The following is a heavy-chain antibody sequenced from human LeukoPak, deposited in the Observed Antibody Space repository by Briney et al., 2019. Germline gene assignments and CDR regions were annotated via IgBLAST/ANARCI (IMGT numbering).Heavy chain of an antibody. J-gene: IGHJ4*02. Sequence: GGSLRLSCAASGLTVSSNYMSWVRQAPGKGLGWVSVIYSGGSTYYADSVKGRFTISRDNSKNTLYLQMNSLRAEDTAVYYCAREGQLRYFDWSRGDYFDYWGQGTLVTVSS. CDR3: AREGQLRYFDWSRGDYFDY. V-gene: IGHV3-66*01. D-gene: IGHD3-9*01. CDR1: GLTVSSNY. CDR2: IYSGGST.